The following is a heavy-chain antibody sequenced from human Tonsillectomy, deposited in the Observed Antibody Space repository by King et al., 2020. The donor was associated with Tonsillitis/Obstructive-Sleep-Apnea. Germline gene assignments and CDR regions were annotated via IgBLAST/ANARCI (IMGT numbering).Heavy chain of an antibody. CDR1: GFTFSSYS. CDR3: ARGGNWYDFWSGYPIDY. CDR2: ISSSSSYI. Sequence: VQLVESGGGLVKPGGSLRLSCAASGFTFSSYSMNWVRQAPGKGLEWVSSISSSSSYIYYADSVKGRFTISRDNAKNSLYLQMNSLRAEDTAVYYCARGGNWYDFWSGYPIDYWGQGTLVTVSS. J-gene: IGHJ4*02. V-gene: IGHV3-21*01. D-gene: IGHD3-3*01.